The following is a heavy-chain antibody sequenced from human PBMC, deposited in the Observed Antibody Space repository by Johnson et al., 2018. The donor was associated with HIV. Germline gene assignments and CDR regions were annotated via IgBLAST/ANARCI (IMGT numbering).Heavy chain of an antibody. CDR1: GFTFSSYA. V-gene: IGHV3-30-3*01. CDR3: ARGVSSSWYSLDAFDI. CDR2: ISYDGSNK. Sequence: QVQLVESGGGVVQPGRSLRLSCAVSGFTFSSYAMHWVRQAPGKGLEWVAVISYDGSNKYYADSVKGRFTISRDNSKNTLYLQMNSLRAEDTAVYYCARGVSSSWYSLDAFDIWGQGTMVTVSS. J-gene: IGHJ3*02. D-gene: IGHD6-13*01.